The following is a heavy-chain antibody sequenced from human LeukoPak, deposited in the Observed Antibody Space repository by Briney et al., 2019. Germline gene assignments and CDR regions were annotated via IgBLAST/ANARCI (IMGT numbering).Heavy chain of an antibody. D-gene: IGHD3-16*01. CDR2: IYYIGTA. Sequence: PSETLSLTCTVSNFSISTGYYWSWIRQSPGKGLEWIGYIYYIGTAYYNPSLRSRVALSADTSKNQFSLKLNSVTVADSAVYFCARARGDSPRIYYYMDVWGKGTTVTVSS. CDR3: ARARGDSPRIYYYMDV. J-gene: IGHJ6*03. CDR1: NFSISTGYY. V-gene: IGHV4-30-4*01.